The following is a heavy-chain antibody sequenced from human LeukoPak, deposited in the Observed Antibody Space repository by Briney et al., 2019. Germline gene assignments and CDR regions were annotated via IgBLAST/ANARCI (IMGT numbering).Heavy chain of an antibody. CDR1: GFTFSSYS. CDR2: ISSSSSTI. Sequence: PGGSLRLSCAASGFTFSSYSMNWVRQAPEKGPEWVSYISSSSSTIYYADSVKGRFTISRDNAKNSLYLQMNSLRAEDTAVYYCALGGYDAFDIWGQGTMVTVSS. CDR3: ALGGYDAFDI. V-gene: IGHV3-48*01. D-gene: IGHD3-16*01. J-gene: IGHJ3*02.